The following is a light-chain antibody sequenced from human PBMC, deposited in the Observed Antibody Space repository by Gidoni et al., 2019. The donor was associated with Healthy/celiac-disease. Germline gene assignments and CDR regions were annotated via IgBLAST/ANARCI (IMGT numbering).Light chain of an antibody. CDR3: QRYNSYSGT. J-gene: IGKJ1*01. CDR1: QSISSW. V-gene: IGKV1-5*01. Sequence: DIQITQSPSTLSASVGDRVTITCRASQSISSWLAWYQQKPGKATNLLIYDASSLESGVPSRFSGSGSGTEFTLTISSLQPDDFATYYCQRYNSYSGTFGQGTKVEIK. CDR2: DAS.